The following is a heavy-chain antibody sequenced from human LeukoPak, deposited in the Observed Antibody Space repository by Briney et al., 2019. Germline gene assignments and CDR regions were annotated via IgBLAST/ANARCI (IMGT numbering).Heavy chain of an antibody. J-gene: IGHJ5*02. CDR3: ARARSITIFGVVISDSVRFDP. D-gene: IGHD3-3*01. Sequence: PSETLSLTCAVYGGSFSGYYWSWIRQPPGKGQEWIGEINHSGSTNYNPSLKSRVTISVDTSKNQFSLKLSSVTAADTAVYYCARARSITIFGVVISDSVRFDPWGQGTLVTVSS. CDR1: GGSFSGYY. V-gene: IGHV4-34*01. CDR2: INHSGST.